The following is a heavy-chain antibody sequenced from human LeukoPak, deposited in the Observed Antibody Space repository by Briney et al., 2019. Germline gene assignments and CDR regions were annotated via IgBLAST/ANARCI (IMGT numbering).Heavy chain of an antibody. Sequence: PGGSLRLSCAASGFTFSSYAMSWVRQAPGKGLEWVSVIYSGGSTYYADSVKGRFTISRDNSKNTLYLQMNSLRAEDTAVYYCARVPVTTYRWFDPWGQGTLVTVSS. J-gene: IGHJ5*02. CDR3: ARVPVTTYRWFDP. V-gene: IGHV3-53*01. CDR1: GFTFSSYA. D-gene: IGHD4-11*01. CDR2: IYSGGST.